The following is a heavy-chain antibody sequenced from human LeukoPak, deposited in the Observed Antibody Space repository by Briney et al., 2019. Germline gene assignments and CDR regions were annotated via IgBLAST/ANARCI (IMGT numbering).Heavy chain of an antibody. V-gene: IGHV4-59*01. CDR2: IYYSGST. J-gene: IGHJ3*02. CDR1: GGSISSYY. Sequence: SETLSLTCTVSGGSISSYYWSWIRQPPGKGLEWIGYIYYSGSTNYNPSLKSRVTISVDTSKNQFSLKLSSVTAADTAVYYCARDSGPVNAFDIWGQGTMVTVSS. CDR3: ARDSGPVNAFDI.